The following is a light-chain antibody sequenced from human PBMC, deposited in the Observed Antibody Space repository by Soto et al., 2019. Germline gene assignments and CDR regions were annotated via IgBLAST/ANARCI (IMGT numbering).Light chain of an antibody. CDR3: SSKRDSSTLLV. CDR2: EVT. J-gene: IGLJ1*01. CDR1: SSDVGAYNY. Sequence: QSVLTQPASVSGSPGQSITVSCTGTSSDVGAYNYVSWYQHHPGKVPKLLIYEVTNRPSGVSDRFSGSKSGNTASLTISGLQAEDEDDYYCSSKRDSSTLLVFGTGTKVTVL. V-gene: IGLV2-14*01.